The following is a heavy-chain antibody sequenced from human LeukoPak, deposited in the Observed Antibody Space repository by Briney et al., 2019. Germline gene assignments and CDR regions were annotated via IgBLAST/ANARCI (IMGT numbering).Heavy chain of an antibody. D-gene: IGHD5-12*01. CDR3: ARYLATSYYYYYYMDV. Sequence: PGGSLRLSCAASGFTFSSYSMNWVRQAPGKGPEWVSSISSSSSYIYYADSVKGRFTISRDNAKNSLYLQMNSLRAEDTAVYYCARYLATSYYYYYYMDVWGKGTTVTVSS. V-gene: IGHV3-21*01. CDR1: GFTFSSYS. CDR2: ISSSSSYI. J-gene: IGHJ6*03.